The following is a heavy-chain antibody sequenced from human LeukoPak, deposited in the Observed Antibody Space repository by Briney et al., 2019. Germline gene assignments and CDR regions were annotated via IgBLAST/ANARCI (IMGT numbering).Heavy chain of an antibody. CDR1: GFTFTSHS. CDR2: ISSSTSAT. J-gene: IGHJ4*02. V-gene: IGHV3-48*01. D-gene: IGHD6-13*01. Sequence: GGSLRLSCVASGFTFTSHSMHWVRQAPGKGLEWVSHISSSTSATYYADSVSGRFTIFRDNAKNSLYLEMNSLRGEDTAVYFCASWAGAAAGFSGPFDYWGQGILVTVSS. CDR3: ASWAGAAAGFSGPFDY.